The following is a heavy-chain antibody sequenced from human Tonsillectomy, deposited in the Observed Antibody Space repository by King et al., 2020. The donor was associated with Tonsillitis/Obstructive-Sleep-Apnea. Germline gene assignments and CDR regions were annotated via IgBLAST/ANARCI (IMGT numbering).Heavy chain of an antibody. Sequence: VQLVESGGGLVKPGGSLRLSCAASGFTFSSYSMNWVRQAPGKGLEWVSYISSSSSNIYYADSVKGRFTISRDNAKNSLYLQMNSLRAEDTAGYYCAIEGLEYGGKSGGYFDLWGRGTLVTVSS. J-gene: IGHJ2*01. CDR1: GFTFSSYS. CDR3: AIEGLEYGGKSGGYFDL. D-gene: IGHD4-23*01. CDR2: ISSSSSNI. V-gene: IGHV3-21*01.